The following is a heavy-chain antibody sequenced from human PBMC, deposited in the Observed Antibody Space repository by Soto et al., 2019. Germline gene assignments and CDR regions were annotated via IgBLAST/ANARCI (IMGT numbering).Heavy chain of an antibody. Sequence: VQLVESGGGLVQPGRSLRLSCTASGFTFDDHAMHWVRQAPGKGPEWVSGISWDSGSEVYADSVRGRFRIFRDNAKNSLYLEMNSLRAEDTALYYCVKDGNNYAVDVWGQGTTVIVSS. J-gene: IGHJ6*02. CDR1: GFTFDDHA. CDR2: ISWDSGSE. CDR3: VKDGNNYAVDV. V-gene: IGHV3-9*01. D-gene: IGHD5-18*01.